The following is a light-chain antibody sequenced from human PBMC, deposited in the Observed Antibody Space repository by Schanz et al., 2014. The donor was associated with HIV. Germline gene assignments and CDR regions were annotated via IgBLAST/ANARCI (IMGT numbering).Light chain of an antibody. V-gene: IGKV1-5*03. CDR3: LQYDSDSWT. Sequence: DIQMTQSPSTLSASVGDSVTITCRASQSISTWLAWYQQKPGKAPKLLIYKASSLESGVPSRFSGGGSGTVFTLTITSLQPDDFATYFCLQYDSDSWTFGQGTKLDIQ. J-gene: IGKJ2*02. CDR2: KAS. CDR1: QSISTW.